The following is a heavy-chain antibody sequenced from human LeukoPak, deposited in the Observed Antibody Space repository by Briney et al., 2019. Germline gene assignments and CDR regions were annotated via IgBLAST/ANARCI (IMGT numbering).Heavy chain of an antibody. CDR1: GLTLINYL. Sequence: GGSLRLSCTASGLTLINYLMIWVRQAPGKGLQWVAKIKQDGSEKYYVDSVKGRFTISRDNAENSLYLQMNSLRVEDTAVYYCAARSSGNPYFWGQGTLVTVSS. CDR2: IKQDGSEK. CDR3: AARSSGNPYF. V-gene: IGHV3-7*03. D-gene: IGHD1-26*01. J-gene: IGHJ4*02.